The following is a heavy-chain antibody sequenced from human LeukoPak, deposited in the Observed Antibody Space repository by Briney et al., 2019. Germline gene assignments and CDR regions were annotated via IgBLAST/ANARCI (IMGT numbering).Heavy chain of an antibody. D-gene: IGHD1-26*01. CDR2: IYYSGST. J-gene: IGHJ5*02. Sequence: PSETLSLTCTVSGGSISSYYWSWLRQLPGKGLEWIGYIYYSGSTNYNPSLKSRVTISVDTSKNQFSLKLSSVTAADTAVYYCARGGIVAPNWFDPWGQGTLVTVSS. CDR3: ARGGIVAPNWFDP. V-gene: IGHV4-59*01. CDR1: GGSISSYY.